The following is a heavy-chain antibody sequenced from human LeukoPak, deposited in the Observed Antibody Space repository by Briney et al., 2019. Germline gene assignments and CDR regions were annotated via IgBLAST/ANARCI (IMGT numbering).Heavy chain of an antibody. CDR3: ARGPYSYDSSGAFDI. D-gene: IGHD3-22*01. J-gene: IGHJ3*02. Sequence: KPSETLSLTCTVSGGSISSSNYYWGWIRQPPGKGLEWIGSIFYDGSSDYNPSLKSRVTISVDTSKNQFSLKLSSVTAADTAVYFCARGPYSYDSSGAFDIWGQGTMVTVSS. V-gene: IGHV4-39*07. CDR1: GGSISSSNYY. CDR2: IFYDGSS.